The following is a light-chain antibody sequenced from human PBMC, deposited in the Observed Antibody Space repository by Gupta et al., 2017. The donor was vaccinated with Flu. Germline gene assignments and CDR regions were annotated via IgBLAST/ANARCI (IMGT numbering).Light chain of an antibody. J-gene: IGKJ4*01. CDR3: QQANRFPLT. CDR1: HGISTW. CDR2: DAS. V-gene: IGKV1-12*01. Sequence: DIQMTQSPSSVSASIGDRVTITCRASHGISTWLAWYQQKPGKAPELLIYDASTLQSGVPSRFSGRGSGTDFTLTISSLQPEDFATYYCQQANRFPLTFGGGTKVEIK.